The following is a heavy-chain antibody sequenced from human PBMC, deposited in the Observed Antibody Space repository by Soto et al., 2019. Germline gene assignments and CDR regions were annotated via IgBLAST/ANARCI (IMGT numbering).Heavy chain of an antibody. CDR3: ARGVAS. D-gene: IGHD2-15*01. CDR1: GGSISSGGYY. V-gene: IGHV4-31*03. J-gene: IGHJ5*02. CDR2: IYYSGST. Sequence: QVQLQESGPGLVKPSQTLSLTCTVSGGSISSGGYYWRWIRQHPGKGLEWIGYIYYSGSTSYNPSLKSRGTMLVDTSKNQFSLRLSSVTAAATAVYYCARGVASWGQGTLVTVSS.